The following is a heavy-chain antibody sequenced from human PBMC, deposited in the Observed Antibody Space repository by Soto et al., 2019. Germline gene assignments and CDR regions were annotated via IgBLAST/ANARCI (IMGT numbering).Heavy chain of an antibody. CDR3: ARDKRITMIEGPLDY. Sequence: GGSLRLSCAASGFTFSSYAMHWVRQAPGKGLEWVAVISYDGSNKYYADSVKGRFTISRDNSKNTLYLQMNSLRAEDTAVYYCARDKRITMIEGPLDYWGQGTLVTVSS. D-gene: IGHD3-22*01. J-gene: IGHJ4*02. V-gene: IGHV3-30-3*01. CDR1: GFTFSSYA. CDR2: ISYDGSNK.